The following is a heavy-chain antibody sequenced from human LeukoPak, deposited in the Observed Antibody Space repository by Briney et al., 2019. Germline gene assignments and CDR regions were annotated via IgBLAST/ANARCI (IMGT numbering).Heavy chain of an antibody. D-gene: IGHD6-13*01. V-gene: IGHV1-69*13. CDR3: ARDHVWLAAAGQGGVDY. J-gene: IGHJ4*02. Sequence: ASVKVSCKASGGTFSSYAISWVRQAPGQGLEWMGGIIPIFGTANYAQKFQGRVTITADESTSTAYMELSSLRSEDTAVYYCARDHVWLAAAGQGGVDYWGQGTLVTVSS. CDR2: IIPIFGTA. CDR1: GGTFSSYA.